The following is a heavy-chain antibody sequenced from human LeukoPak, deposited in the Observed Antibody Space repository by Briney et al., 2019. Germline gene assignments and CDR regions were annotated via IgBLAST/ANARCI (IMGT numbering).Heavy chain of an antibody. CDR1: GFTFRSYE. J-gene: IGHJ5*02. V-gene: IGHV3-23*01. CDR2: ITGSGLST. CDR3: SKDPRP. Sequence: GGSLRLPCAASGFTFRSYEMSWVRQAPGKGLEWVAGITGSGLSTYYADSVKGRFTISRDNSKDTLYLQMNSLRVEDTALYYCSKDPRPWGQGTRVIVSS.